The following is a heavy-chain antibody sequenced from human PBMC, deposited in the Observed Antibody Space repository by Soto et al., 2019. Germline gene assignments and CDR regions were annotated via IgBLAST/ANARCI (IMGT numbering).Heavy chain of an antibody. Sequence: PGGSLRLSCAASGFTFSSYAMSWVRQAPGKGLEWVSAISGSGGSTYYADSVKGRFTISRDNSKNTLYLQMNSLRAEDTAVYYCAKDQATTGDYYYYGMDVWGQGTTVTVSS. D-gene: IGHD1-1*01. CDR1: GFTFSSYA. V-gene: IGHV3-23*01. CDR3: AKDQATTGDYYYYGMDV. J-gene: IGHJ6*02. CDR2: ISGSGGST.